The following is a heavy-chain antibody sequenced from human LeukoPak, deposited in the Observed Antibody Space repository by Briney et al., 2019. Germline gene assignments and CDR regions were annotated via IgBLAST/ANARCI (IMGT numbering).Heavy chain of an antibody. CDR1: GYYFTSYW. CDR3: ARVNTSIGHAFDY. CDR2: MYPGDSDT. D-gene: IGHD3/OR15-3a*01. J-gene: IGHJ4*02. V-gene: IGHV5-51*01. Sequence: GESLKISCQGSGYYFTSYWIGWVRQMPGQGLEWMGMMYPGDSDTRYSPSFQGQVTISADKSIRTAYLQWSSLKASDTAMFYCARVNTSIGHAFDYWGQGTLVTVSS.